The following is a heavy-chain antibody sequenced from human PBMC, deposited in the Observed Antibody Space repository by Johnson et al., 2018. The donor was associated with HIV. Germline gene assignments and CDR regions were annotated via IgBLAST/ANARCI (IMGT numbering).Heavy chain of an antibody. CDR3: ARGLYSRADCGGDCYPSDAVDI. D-gene: IGHD2-21*02. V-gene: IGHV3-30-3*01. CDR1: GFTFSSYA. J-gene: IGHJ3*02. CDR2: ISYDGSNK. Sequence: QMQLVESGGGVVQPGRSLRLSCAASGFTFSSYAMHWVRQAPGKGLEWVAVISYDGSNKYYADSVKGRFTISRDNSKNTLYLQMNSLRAEDTAVYYCARGLYSRADCGGDCYPSDAVDIWGQGTMVTVSS.